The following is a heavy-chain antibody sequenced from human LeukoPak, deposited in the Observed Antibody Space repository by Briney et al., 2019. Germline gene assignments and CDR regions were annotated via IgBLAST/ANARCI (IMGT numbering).Heavy chain of an antibody. CDR2: IYTSGST. D-gene: IGHD6-13*01. CDR1: GGSISSYY. J-gene: IGHJ5*02. Sequence: SETLSLTCTVSGGSISSYYWSWIRQPAGKGLEWIGRIYTSGSTNYNPSLKSRVTMSVDTSKNQFSLKLSSVTAADTAVYYCARGPYSSSWYRVNWFDPWGQGTLVTVSS. V-gene: IGHV4-4*07. CDR3: ARGPYSSSWYRVNWFDP.